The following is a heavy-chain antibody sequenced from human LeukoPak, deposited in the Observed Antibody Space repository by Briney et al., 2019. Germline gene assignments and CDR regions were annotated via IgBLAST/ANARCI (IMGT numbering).Heavy chain of an antibody. J-gene: IGHJ6*02. D-gene: IGHD3-16*01. CDR2: ISGSGGST. Sequence: GGSLRLSCAASGFTFSSYAMSWVRQAPGKGLEWVSAISGSGGSTYYADSVKGRSTISRDNSKNTLYLQMNSLRAEDTAVYYCAKEPLRGSQFYYYYGMDVWGQGTTVTVSS. CDR3: AKEPLRGSQFYYYYGMDV. V-gene: IGHV3-23*01. CDR1: GFTFSSYA.